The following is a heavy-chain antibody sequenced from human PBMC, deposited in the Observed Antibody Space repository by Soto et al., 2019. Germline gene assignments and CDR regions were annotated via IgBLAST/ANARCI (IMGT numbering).Heavy chain of an antibody. J-gene: IGHJ6*02. D-gene: IGHD6-13*01. CDR3: ARASPYSSSSSPYFYNYGMDV. CDR2: ISYDGSNK. CDR1: GFIFSSYA. Sequence: QVQLVESGGGVVQPGRSLRLSCGASGFIFSSYAMHWVRQAPGKGLEWVAVISYDGSNKYYADSVKGRFTISRDNSKNTLYLQMNSLRAEDTGVFYCARASPYSSSSSPYFYNYGMDVWGQGTTVTVSS. V-gene: IGHV3-30-3*01.